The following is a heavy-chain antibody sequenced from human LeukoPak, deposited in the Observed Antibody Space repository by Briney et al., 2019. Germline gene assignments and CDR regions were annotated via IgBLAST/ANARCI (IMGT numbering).Heavy chain of an antibody. CDR1: GFTFSSYW. J-gene: IGHJ1*01. Sequence: GGSLRLSCAATGFTFSSYWMHWVRQAPGKGPVWVSRIKSDGGTNYADSVKGRFTISRDNAKKTVSLQMNSLRPEDTGVYYCARAPSEIGGYYPEYFRHWGQGTLVTVSS. D-gene: IGHD3-22*01. CDR3: ARAPSEIGGYYPEYFRH. CDR2: IKSDGGT. V-gene: IGHV3-74*01.